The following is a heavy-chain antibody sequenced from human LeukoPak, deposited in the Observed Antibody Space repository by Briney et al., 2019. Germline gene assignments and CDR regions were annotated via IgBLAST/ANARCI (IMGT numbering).Heavy chain of an antibody. D-gene: IGHD6-13*01. V-gene: IGHV3-11*04. CDR3: ARVRGGYSPH. J-gene: IGHJ4*02. Sequence: LSLTCTVSGASISSSSYYWGWIRQAPGKGLEWVTSISRSGSTKYYADSVKGRFTSSRDNAKNSLYLQMNSMIAEDTAVYYCARVRGGYSPHWGQGTLVTVSS. CDR2: ISRSGSTK. CDR1: GASISSSSYY.